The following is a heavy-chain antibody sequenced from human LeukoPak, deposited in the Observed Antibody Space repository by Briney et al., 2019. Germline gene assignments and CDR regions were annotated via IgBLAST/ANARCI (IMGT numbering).Heavy chain of an antibody. CDR3: ARGRGTTMVRGVITNYFDL. D-gene: IGHD3-10*01. V-gene: IGHV1-2*02. CDR1: GYXFTAHY. CDR2: IDPNSGGT. Sequence: ASVKVSCMASGYXFTAHYIHWVRQAPGQGREWLGWIDPNSGGTNYAQKFLGSVTMTGDTSINTAFMELSRLRSDDTAIYYCARGRGTTMVRGVITNYFDLWGRGSLVTVSS. J-gene: IGHJ2*01.